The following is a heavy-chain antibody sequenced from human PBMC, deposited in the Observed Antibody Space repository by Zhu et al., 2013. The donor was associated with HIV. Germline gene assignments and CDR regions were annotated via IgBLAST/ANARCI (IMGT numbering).Heavy chain of an antibody. J-gene: IGHJ4*02. Sequence: QVQLQQWGAGLLKPSETLSLTCAVYGGSFSGYYWSWIRQPPGKGLEWIGEINHSGSTNYNPSLKSRVTISVDTSKNQFSLKLSSVTAADTAVYYCARAPPYDYWGQGTLVTVSP. CDR3: ARAPPYDY. CDR1: GGSFSGYY. CDR2: INHSGST. V-gene: IGHV4-34*01.